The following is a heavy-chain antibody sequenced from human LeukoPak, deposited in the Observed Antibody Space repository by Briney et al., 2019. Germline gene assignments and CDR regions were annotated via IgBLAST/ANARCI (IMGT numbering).Heavy chain of an antibody. CDR2: ISPSGDIT. CDR3: ARELPRRYFDY. D-gene: IGHD2-21*01. J-gene: IGHJ4*02. V-gene: IGHV3-23*01. Sequence: GGSLRLSCAGSGFSFSSHGMNWVRQAPGKGLEWVSGISPSGDITYYTDSVRGRFTISRDNFKNTLSLQVNSLRAEDTALYYCARELPRRYFDYWGQGTLVTVSS. CDR1: GFSFSSHG.